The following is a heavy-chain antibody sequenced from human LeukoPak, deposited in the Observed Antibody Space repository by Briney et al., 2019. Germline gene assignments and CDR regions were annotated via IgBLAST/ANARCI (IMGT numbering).Heavy chain of an antibody. V-gene: IGHV3-74*01. Sequence: GGSLRLSCGPSGFTFSSYWMHWVRQGPGKGLVWVSRINSDGSSTNNADSVKGRFTISRDNAKNTLYLQMTNLRDEDTAVYFCVRDRGYYDSSGYYSFDNWGQGTLVTVPS. D-gene: IGHD3-22*01. CDR2: INSDGSST. CDR3: VRDRGYYDSSGYYSFDN. CDR1: GFTFSSYW. J-gene: IGHJ4*02.